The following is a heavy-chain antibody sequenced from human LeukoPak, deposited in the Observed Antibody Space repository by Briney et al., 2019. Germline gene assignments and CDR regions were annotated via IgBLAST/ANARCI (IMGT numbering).Heavy chain of an antibody. D-gene: IGHD2-15*01. CDR2: IRHDGSKK. V-gene: IGHV3-30*02. Sequence: GGSLRLSCAASGITFTNYGMHWVRQAPGKGLEWVAFIRHDGSKKYYADSVKGRFTISRDNSKNTLYLQMNSLRAEDTARYYCAKEWRRIVAMIALGRDGNYMDVWGKGTTVTISS. CDR3: AKEWRRIVAMIALGRDGNYMDV. CDR1: GITFTNYG. J-gene: IGHJ6*03.